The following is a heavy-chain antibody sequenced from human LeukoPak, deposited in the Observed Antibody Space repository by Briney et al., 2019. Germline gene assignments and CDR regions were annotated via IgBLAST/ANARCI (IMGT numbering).Heavy chain of an antibody. D-gene: IGHD6-13*01. V-gene: IGHV4-59*01. J-gene: IGHJ3*01. CDR3: ARVWSGYSSGWYSNAFDV. CDR1: GGSISGYY. Sequence: PSETLSLTCTVSGGSISGYYWTWIRQPPGKGLEWIGYIYYSGSPDYNPSLKSRVTISVDTSNNQFSLKLSSVTAADTAVYYCARVWSGYSSGWYSNAFDVWGQGTMVTVSS. CDR2: IYYSGSP.